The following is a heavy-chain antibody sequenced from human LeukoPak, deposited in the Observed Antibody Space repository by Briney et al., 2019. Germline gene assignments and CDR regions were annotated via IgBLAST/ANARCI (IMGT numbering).Heavy chain of an antibody. J-gene: IGHJ6*03. CDR1: GFTFSDYY. V-gene: IGHV3-11*04. Sequence: GGSLRLSCAASGFTFSDYYMSWIRQAPGKGLEWVSYISSSGSTIYYADSVKGRFTISRENAKNSLYLQMNSLRAEDTAVYYCASGWSGYYNYYYYMDVWGKGTTVTVSS. D-gene: IGHD3-3*01. CDR3: ASGWSGYYNYYYYMDV. CDR2: ISSSGSTI.